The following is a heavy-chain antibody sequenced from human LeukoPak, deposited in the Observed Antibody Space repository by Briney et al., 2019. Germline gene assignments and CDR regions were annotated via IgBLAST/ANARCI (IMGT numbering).Heavy chain of an antibody. V-gene: IGHV3-33*01. D-gene: IGHD6-13*01. CDR1: GITFSSYG. Sequence: GRSLRLSCAASGITFSSYGMHWVRQAPGKGLEWVAVIWYDGSNKYYADSVKGRFTISRDNSKNTQYLQMNSLRAEDTAVYYCARGPGGIAAAGTDYWGQGTLVTVSS. CDR2: IWYDGSNK. CDR3: ARGPGGIAAAGTDY. J-gene: IGHJ4*02.